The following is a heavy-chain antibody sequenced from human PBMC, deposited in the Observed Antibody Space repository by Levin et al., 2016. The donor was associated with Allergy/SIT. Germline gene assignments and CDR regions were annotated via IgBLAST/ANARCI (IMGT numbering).Heavy chain of an antibody. CDR2: ISSSGSTI. V-gene: IGHV3-48*03. CDR3: AGVEMATIG. J-gene: IGHJ4*02. D-gene: IGHD5-24*01. Sequence: VRQMPGKGLEWVSYISSSGSTIYYADSVKGRFTISRDNAKNSLYLQMNSLRAEDTAVYYCAGVEMATIGWGQGTLVTVSS.